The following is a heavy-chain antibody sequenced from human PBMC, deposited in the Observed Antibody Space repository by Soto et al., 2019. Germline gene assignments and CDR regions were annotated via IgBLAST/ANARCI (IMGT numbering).Heavy chain of an antibody. Sequence: VSCKASGGTFSSYAISWVRQAPGQGLEWMGGIIPIFGTANYAQKFQGRVTITADESTSTAYMELSSLRSEDTAVYYCARDTGGYSYGYVFGMDVWGQGTTVTVSS. J-gene: IGHJ6*02. V-gene: IGHV1-69*01. D-gene: IGHD5-18*01. CDR2: IIPIFGTA. CDR1: GGTFSSYA. CDR3: ARDTGGYSYGYVFGMDV.